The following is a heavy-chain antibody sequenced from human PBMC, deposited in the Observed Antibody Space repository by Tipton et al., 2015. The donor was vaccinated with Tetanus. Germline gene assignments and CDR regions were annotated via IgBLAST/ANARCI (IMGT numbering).Heavy chain of an antibody. CDR2: TIPSFGTG. Sequence: LVQPGSSVKVSCKASGGSVINYSISWVRQAPGQGLEWMGATIPSFGTGNYAQKFQGRITISADESAGTAFLEVNSLSSEDTAVYYCARDGGVSGYWFDVWGQGTQVTVFS. CDR1: GGSVINYS. CDR3: ARDGGVSGYWFDV. D-gene: IGHD2-8*02. J-gene: IGHJ5*02. V-gene: IGHV1-69*01.